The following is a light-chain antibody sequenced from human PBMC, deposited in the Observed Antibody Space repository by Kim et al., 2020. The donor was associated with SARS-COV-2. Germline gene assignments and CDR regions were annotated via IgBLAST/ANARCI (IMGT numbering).Light chain of an antibody. Sequence: VTRSCCGSRPNINTNHVNWYRQRPGTATRLLLFGNNQRPSGVPDRFSGSKSGTSASLAISGLQSEDEADYYCASWDDILNGVLFGGGTQLTVL. CDR2: GNN. J-gene: IGLJ2*01. CDR3: ASWDDILNGVL. CDR1: RPNINTNH. V-gene: IGLV1-44*01.